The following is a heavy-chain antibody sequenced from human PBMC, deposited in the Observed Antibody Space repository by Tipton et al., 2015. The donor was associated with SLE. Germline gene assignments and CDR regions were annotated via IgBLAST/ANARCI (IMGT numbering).Heavy chain of an antibody. Sequence: TLSLTCAVYGGSFSGYYWSWIRQPPGKGLEWIGYIYYSGSTYYNPSLKSRVTISVDTSKNQFSLKLSSVTAADTAVYYCAREEENDFWSGGDAFDIWGQGTMVTVSS. J-gene: IGHJ3*02. CDR2: IYYSGST. V-gene: IGHV4-34*09. CDR1: GGSFSGYY. D-gene: IGHD3-3*01. CDR3: AREEENDFWSGGDAFDI.